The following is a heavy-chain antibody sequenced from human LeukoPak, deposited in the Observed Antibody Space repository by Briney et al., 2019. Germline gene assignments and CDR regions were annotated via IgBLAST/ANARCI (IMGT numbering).Heavy chain of an antibody. CDR3: AKDRGSGWPTYYFDY. V-gene: IGHV3-30*18. CDR2: ISYDGSNK. D-gene: IGHD6-19*01. J-gene: IGHJ4*02. Sequence: PGGSLRLSCAASGFTFSSYGMHWVRQAPGKGLEWVAVISYDGSNKYYADSVKGRFTISRDNSKNTLYLQMNSLRAEDTAVYYCAKDRGSGWPTYYFDYWGQGTLVTVSS. CDR1: GFTFSSYG.